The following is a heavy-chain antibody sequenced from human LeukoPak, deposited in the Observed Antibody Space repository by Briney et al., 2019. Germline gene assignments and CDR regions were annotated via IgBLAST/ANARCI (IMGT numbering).Heavy chain of an antibody. V-gene: IGHV1-46*01. D-gene: IGHD3-22*01. Sequence: ASVKVSCKASGYTFTSYYMHWVRQAPGQGLEWMGIINPSGGSTSYAQKFQGRVTMTRDTSTSTVYMEQSSLRSEDTAVYYCARGNYDSSGYYYYYYGMDVWGQGTTVTVSS. CDR1: GYTFTSYY. CDR3: ARGNYDSSGYYYYYYGMDV. J-gene: IGHJ6*02. CDR2: INPSGGST.